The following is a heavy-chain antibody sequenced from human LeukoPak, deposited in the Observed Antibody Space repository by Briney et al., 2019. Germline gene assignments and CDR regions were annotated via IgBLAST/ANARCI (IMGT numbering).Heavy chain of an antibody. J-gene: IGHJ4*02. CDR2: IYCSGST. CDR3: ARHNADYDILTGYSHFHYYFDY. V-gene: IGHV4-59*08. D-gene: IGHD3-9*01. CDR1: GFTFGDHS. Sequence: LRLSCTTSGFTFGDHSMSWIRQPPGKGLEWIGYIYCSGSTNYNPSLKSRVTISVDTSKNQFSLNLSSVTAADTAVYYCARHNADYDILTGYSHFHYYFDYWGQGTLVTVSS.